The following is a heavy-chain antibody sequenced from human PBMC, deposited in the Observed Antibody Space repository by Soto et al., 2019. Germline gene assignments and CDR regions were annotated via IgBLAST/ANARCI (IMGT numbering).Heavy chain of an antibody. CDR2: ISYDGSNK. V-gene: IGHV3-30*18. CDR3: AKGPGVGAADFDY. J-gene: IGHJ4*02. Sequence: QVQLVESGGGVVQPGRSLRLSCAASGFTFSSYGMHWVRQAPGKGLEWVAVISYDGSNKYYADSVKGRFTISRDNSQNTLYLQMNSLRAEDTAVYYCAKGPGVGAADFDYWGQGTLVTVSS. CDR1: GFTFSSYG. D-gene: IGHD2-15*01.